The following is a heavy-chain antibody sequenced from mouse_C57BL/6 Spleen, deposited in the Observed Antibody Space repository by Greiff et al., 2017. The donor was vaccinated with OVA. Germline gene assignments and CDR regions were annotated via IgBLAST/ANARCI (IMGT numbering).Heavy chain of an antibody. CDR3: ARWGQLRVYYYAMDY. V-gene: IGHV1-50*01. D-gene: IGHD3-2*02. CDR2: IDPSDSYT. CDR1: GYTFTSYW. Sequence: VQLQQPGAELVKPGASVKLSCKASGYTFTSYWMQWVKQRPGQGLEWIGEIDPSDSYTNYNQKFKGKATLTVDTSSSTAYMQLSSLTSEDSAVYYCARWGQLRVYYYAMDYWGQGTSVTVSS. J-gene: IGHJ4*01.